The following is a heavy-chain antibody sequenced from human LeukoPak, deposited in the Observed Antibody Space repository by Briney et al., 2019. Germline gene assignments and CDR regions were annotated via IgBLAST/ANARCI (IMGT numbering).Heavy chain of an antibody. CDR3: ARRHGYFDWLSYLDY. CDR1: GGSFSGYY. D-gene: IGHD3-9*01. J-gene: IGHJ4*02. Sequence: KSSETLSLTCAVYGGSFSGYYWNWIRQPPGKGLEWIGEINHSGSTNYNPSLKSRVTISVDTSKNHFSLKLSSVTAADTAIYYCARRHGYFDWLSYLDYWGQGILVTVSS. V-gene: IGHV4-34*01. CDR2: INHSGST.